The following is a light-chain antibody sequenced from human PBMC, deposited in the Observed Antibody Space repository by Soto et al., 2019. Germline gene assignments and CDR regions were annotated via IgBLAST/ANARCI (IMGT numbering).Light chain of an antibody. CDR1: QRVSSY. CDR2: DAS. J-gene: IGKJ3*01. CDR3: QHRNNRPFS. V-gene: IGKV3-11*01. Sequence: IVLTHSPATLSLSPGERATLSCRASQRVSSYLAWYQQRPGQAPRLLIYDASNRATGIPARFSGSGSGTDFTLTISSLEPEDFAVYYCQHRNNRPFSFGPGTKVDNK.